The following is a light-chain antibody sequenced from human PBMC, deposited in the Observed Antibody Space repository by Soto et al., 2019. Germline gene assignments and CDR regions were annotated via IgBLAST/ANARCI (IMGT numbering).Light chain of an antibody. V-gene: IGKV4-1*01. J-gene: IGKJ1*01. Sequence: DIVMTQSPDSLAVSLGERATINCKSSQSVLYSSNNKSYLAWYQQKPGQPPKLLIYRASTRESGVPDRFSCSGSGTDFTLTISSLQAEDVAVYYCQQYYSTLTWTFGQGTKVEIK. CDR3: QQYYSTLTWT. CDR1: QSVLYSSNNKSY. CDR2: RAS.